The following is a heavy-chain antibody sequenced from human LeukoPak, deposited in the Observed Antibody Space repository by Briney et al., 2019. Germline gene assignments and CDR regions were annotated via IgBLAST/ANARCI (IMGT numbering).Heavy chain of an antibody. Sequence: SQTLSLTCAISGDSVSSNSAAWNWIRQSPSRGLEWLERTYYRSKWYNDYAVSVKSRITINPDTSKNQFSLQLNSVTPEDTAVYYCAREVQLERLPVFEFDYWGQGTLVTVSS. CDR3: AREVQLERLPVFEFDY. D-gene: IGHD1-1*01. V-gene: IGHV6-1*01. CDR1: GDSVSSNSAA. J-gene: IGHJ4*02. CDR2: TYYRSKWYN.